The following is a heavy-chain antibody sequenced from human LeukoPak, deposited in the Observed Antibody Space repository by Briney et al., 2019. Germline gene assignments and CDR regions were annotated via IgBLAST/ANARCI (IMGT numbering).Heavy chain of an antibody. CDR2: IKKTGSET. D-gene: IGHD2-15*01. CDR1: GFTFADYA. J-gene: IGHJ4*02. CDR3: AREDGYCSGGNCYSYFDS. V-gene: IGHV3-7*01. Sequence: PGGSLRLSCTASGFTFADYALSWVRQAPGKGLEWVAYIKKTGSETYYVDSVKGRFTITRDNTRSSLFLQMYSLRAEDTAVYFCAREDGYCSGGNCYSYFDSWGQGTLVTVSS.